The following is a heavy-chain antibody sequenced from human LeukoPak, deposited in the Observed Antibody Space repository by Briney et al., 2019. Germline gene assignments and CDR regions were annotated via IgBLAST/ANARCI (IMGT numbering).Heavy chain of an antibody. V-gene: IGHV4-34*01. CDR1: GGSFSGYY. CDR3: VAGTTRRLDGY. Sequence: SETLSLTCAVYGGSFSGYYWSWIRQPPGKGLEWIGEINHSGSTNYNPSLKSRVTVSVDTSKNQFPLKLSSVTAADTAVYYCVAGTTRRLDGYWGQGTLVTVSS. D-gene: IGHD1-14*01. CDR2: INHSGST. J-gene: IGHJ4*02.